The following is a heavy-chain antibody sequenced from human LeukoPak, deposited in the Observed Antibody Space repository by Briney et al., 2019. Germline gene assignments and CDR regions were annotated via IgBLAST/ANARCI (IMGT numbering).Heavy chain of an antibody. CDR2: IRFDGSKK. CDR3: EKDPPPHYDWGIYSDY. CDR1: GFTFNNYG. D-gene: IGHD3-16*01. V-gene: IGHV3-30*02. J-gene: IGHJ4*02. Sequence: PGGSLRLSCVASGFTFNNYGIHWIRQAPGKGLEWVAFIRFDGSKKFYSDSVKGRFTISRDNSKNTLYLQMNSLRAEDSAVYFCEKDPPPHYDWGIYSDYWAQGTLVTVSS.